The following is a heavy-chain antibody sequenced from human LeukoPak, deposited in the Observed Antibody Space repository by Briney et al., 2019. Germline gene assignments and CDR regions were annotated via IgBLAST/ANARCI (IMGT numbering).Heavy chain of an antibody. J-gene: IGHJ4*02. CDR2: IKQDGSEK. V-gene: IGHV3-7*03. Sequence: GGSLRLSCAASGFSFSSYWMSWVREAPGKGLEWVANIKQDGSEKYYVDSVKGRFTISRDNAKNSAYLQLNSLRVEDTAMYYCARSVEGSFDYWGQGTLVTVSS. D-gene: IGHD6-19*01. CDR3: ARSVEGSFDY. CDR1: GFSFSSYW.